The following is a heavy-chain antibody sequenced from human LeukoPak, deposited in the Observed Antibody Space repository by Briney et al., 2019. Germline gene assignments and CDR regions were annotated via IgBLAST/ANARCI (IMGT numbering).Heavy chain of an antibody. CDR3: AREAYDILTGYSYYFDY. V-gene: IGHV4-59*01. Sequence: PSETLSLTCTVSGGSISSYYWSWIRQPPGKGLEWIGYIYYSGSINYNPSLKNRVTISVDTSKNQFSLKLSSVTAADTAVYYCAREAYDILTGYSYYFDYWGQGTLVTVSS. CDR2: IYYSGSI. J-gene: IGHJ4*02. D-gene: IGHD3-9*01. CDR1: GGSISSYY.